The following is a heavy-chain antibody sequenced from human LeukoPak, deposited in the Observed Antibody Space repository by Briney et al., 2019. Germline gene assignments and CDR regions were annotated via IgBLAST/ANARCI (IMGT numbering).Heavy chain of an antibody. V-gene: IGHV3-30*03. Sequence: PGGSLSLSCAASGFPFSNYGMHWVRQAPGKGLEWVAVISYDGSNEYYADSVKGRFPISRDNSKNTLYLQMNSLRAEDTAVYYCAGSWFYRDYFEYWGQGTLVTVSS. CDR2: ISYDGSNE. CDR3: AGSWFYRDYFEY. D-gene: IGHD3-10*01. J-gene: IGHJ4*02. CDR1: GFPFSNYG.